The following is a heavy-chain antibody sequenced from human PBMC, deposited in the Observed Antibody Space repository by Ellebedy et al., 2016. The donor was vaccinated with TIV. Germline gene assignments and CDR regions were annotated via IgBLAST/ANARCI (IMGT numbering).Heavy chain of an antibody. CDR1: GFTFSNYT. J-gene: IGHJ4*02. CDR2: ISSSSTYI. CDR3: ARDASNRGDLDY. V-gene: IGHV3-21*01. Sequence: GESLKISCAASGFTFSNYTMNWVRQAPGKGLEWVSSISSSSTYIYYADSLKGRFTISRDNAKNSMYLQVNSLKAEDTAVYYCARDASNRGDLDYWGQGTLVTVSS. D-gene: IGHD3-16*01.